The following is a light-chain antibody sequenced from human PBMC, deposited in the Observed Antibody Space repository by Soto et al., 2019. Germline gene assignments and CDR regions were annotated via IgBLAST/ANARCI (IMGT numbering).Light chain of an antibody. Sequence: DIQMTQSPSSVSASIGDRVTGTCRASQGISTWVAWYQQKPGQAPKLLIYAASNLQSGVPSRFSGSGSGTEFTLTISSLQPDDFATYYCQPYNSYPLTVGGGTKVEIK. CDR1: QGISTW. V-gene: IGKV1D-16*01. CDR3: QPYNSYPLT. J-gene: IGKJ4*01. CDR2: AAS.